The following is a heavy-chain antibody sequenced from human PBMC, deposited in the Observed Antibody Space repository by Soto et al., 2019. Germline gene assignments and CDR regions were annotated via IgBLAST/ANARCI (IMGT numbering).Heavy chain of an antibody. CDR3: GTDFEH. CDR1: GITFTNYW. J-gene: IGHJ4*02. V-gene: IGHV3-74*01. Sequence: EVQLVESGGGSVQPGGSLRLSCVASGITFTNYWMHWVRQVPGKGLVWVARVDSDGRVTSYADFVKGRLTTSRDNANNTLYLQMNSPRVEDKAMYYCGTDFEHWGQGIPVTVSS. CDR2: VDSDGRVT.